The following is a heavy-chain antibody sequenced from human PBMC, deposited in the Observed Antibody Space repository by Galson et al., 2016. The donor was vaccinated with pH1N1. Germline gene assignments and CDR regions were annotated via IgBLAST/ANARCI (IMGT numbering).Heavy chain of an antibody. Sequence: SLRLSCAASGFTFSTYAMHWVRQAPGKGLEWVALTSYDGSNKYYADSVKGRFTISRDNSKNTLYLEMNSLRAEDTAIYYCARDQGVNNWNDVSRWFDPWGQGILVTVSS. J-gene: IGHJ5*02. CDR2: TSYDGSNK. CDR3: ARDQGVNNWNDVSRWFDP. V-gene: IGHV3-30-3*01. D-gene: IGHD1-1*01. CDR1: GFTFSTYA.